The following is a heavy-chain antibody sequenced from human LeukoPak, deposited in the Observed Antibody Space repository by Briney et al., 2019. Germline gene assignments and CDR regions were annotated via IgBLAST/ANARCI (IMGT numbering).Heavy chain of an antibody. D-gene: IGHD3-22*01. CDR1: GCTFTGYY. V-gene: IGHV1-2*02. CDR2: INPNSGGT. CDR3: ARDYYDSSGPIDY. J-gene: IGHJ4*02. Sequence: ASVKVSCKASGCTFTGYYMHWVRQAPGQGLEWMGWINPNSGGTNYAQKFQGRVTMTRDTSISTAYMELSRLRSDDTAVYYCARDYYDSSGPIDYWGQGTLVTVSS.